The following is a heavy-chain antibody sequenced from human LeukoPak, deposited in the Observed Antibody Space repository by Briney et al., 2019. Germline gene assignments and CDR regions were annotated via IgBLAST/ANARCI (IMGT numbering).Heavy chain of an antibody. J-gene: IGHJ4*02. Sequence: ASVKVSCKASGYTFTSYGISWVRQAPGQGGEGMGWISAYNGNTNYAQKLQGRVTMTTDTSTSTAYMELRSLRSDDTAVYYCARDGQTFRSGSYSDPFDYWGQGTLVTVSS. CDR1: GYTFTSYG. D-gene: IGHD1-26*01. CDR2: ISAYNGNT. CDR3: ARDGQTFRSGSYSDPFDY. V-gene: IGHV1-18*01.